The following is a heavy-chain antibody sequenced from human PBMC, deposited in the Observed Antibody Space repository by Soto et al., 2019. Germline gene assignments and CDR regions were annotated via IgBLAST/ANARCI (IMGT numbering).Heavy chain of an antibody. CDR2: ISPEGGTK. CDR3: ASRASAYSSGWYWFDP. J-gene: IGHJ5*02. Sequence: GGSLRLSCAASGFTFSSYGMHWVRQAPGKGLEWVANISPEGGTKYSVDSAKGRFTISRDNAKNLLYLQMNSLTVGDTAVYYCASRASAYSSGWYWFDPWGQGTLVTVSS. D-gene: IGHD6-19*01. CDR1: GFTFSSYG. V-gene: IGHV3-7*01.